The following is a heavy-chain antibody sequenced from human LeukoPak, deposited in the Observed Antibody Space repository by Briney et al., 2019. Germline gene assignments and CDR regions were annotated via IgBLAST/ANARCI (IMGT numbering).Heavy chain of an antibody. V-gene: IGHV3-48*04. CDR1: GFKLSSHS. CDR3: ARDHGDYYYYGMDV. Sequence: GGSLRLSCATSGFKLSSHSMHWVRQAPGKGLEWVSYISSSGSTIYYADSVKGRFTISRDNAKNSLYLQMNSLRAEDTAVYYCARDHGDYYYYGMDVWGQGTTVTVSS. CDR2: ISSSGSTI. J-gene: IGHJ6*02. D-gene: IGHD4-17*01.